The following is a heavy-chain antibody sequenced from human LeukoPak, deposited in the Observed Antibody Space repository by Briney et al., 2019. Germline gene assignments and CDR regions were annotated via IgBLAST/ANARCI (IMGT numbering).Heavy chain of an antibody. CDR3: ATRAYYYDSSDPSPVDC. CDR2: ISGSGGST. CDR1: GFTFSSYA. Sequence: GGSLRLSCAASGFTFSSYAMSWVRQAPGKGLEWVTAISGSGGSTYYADSVKGRFTISRDNSKNTLYLQMNSLRAEDTAVYYCATRAYYYDSSDPSPVDCWGQGTLVTVSS. J-gene: IGHJ4*02. D-gene: IGHD3-22*01. V-gene: IGHV3-23*01.